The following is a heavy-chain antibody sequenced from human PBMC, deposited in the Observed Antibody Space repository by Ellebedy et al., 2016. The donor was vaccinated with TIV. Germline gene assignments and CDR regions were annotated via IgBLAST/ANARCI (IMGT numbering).Heavy chain of an antibody. CDR3: ARVKYYYESSGYSHDAFDI. D-gene: IGHD3-22*01. Sequence: SETLSLTCTVSGGSISSYYWSWIRQPPGKGLEWIGYIYYSGSTNYNPSLKSRVTISVDTSKNQFSLKLSSVTAADTAVYYCARVKYYYESSGYSHDAFDIWGQGTMVTVSS. V-gene: IGHV4-59*01. CDR2: IYYSGST. CDR1: GGSISSYY. J-gene: IGHJ3*02.